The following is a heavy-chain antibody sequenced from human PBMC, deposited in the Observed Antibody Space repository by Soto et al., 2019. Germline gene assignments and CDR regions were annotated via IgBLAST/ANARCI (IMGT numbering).Heavy chain of an antibody. CDR3: ARSHLKPRRFWSGNGREFDP. CDR2: IYYSGST. CDR1: GGSISSSSYY. J-gene: IGHJ5*02. Sequence: QLQLQESGPGLVKPSETLSLTCTVSGGSISSSSYYWGWIRQPPGKGLEWIGSIYYSGSTYYNPSLKSRVTISVDTSKNQFSLKLSSVTAADTAVYYCARSHLKPRRFWSGNGREFDPWGQGTLVTVSS. D-gene: IGHD3-3*01. V-gene: IGHV4-39*01.